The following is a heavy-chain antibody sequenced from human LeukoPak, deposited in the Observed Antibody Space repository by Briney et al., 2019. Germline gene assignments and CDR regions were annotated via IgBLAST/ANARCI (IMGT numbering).Heavy chain of an antibody. D-gene: IGHD6-6*01. Sequence: GRSLRLSCAASGFTFSSYAMHWVRQAPGKGLEWVAVISYDGSNKYYADSVKGRFTISRDNSKNTLYLQMNSLRTEDTAVYYCAKGGIAARPNYMDVWGKGTTVTVSS. CDR2: ISYDGSNK. V-gene: IGHV3-30*04. CDR1: GFTFSSYA. CDR3: AKGGIAARPNYMDV. J-gene: IGHJ6*03.